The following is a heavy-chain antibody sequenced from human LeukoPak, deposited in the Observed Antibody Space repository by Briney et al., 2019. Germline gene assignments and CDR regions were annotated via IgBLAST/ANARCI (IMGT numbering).Heavy chain of an antibody. CDR1: GFTFRSYG. CDR3: AKNSYYYYIDV. J-gene: IGHJ6*03. CDR2: IRYDGSTK. V-gene: IGHV3-30*02. Sequence: VGSLRLSCAASGFTFRSYGMHWVRPAPDKGLEWVTFIRYDGSTKYYTDSVKGRFTISRDNSKNTLYLQMNSLRTEDTAVYYCAKNSYYYYIDVWGKGTTVTVSS.